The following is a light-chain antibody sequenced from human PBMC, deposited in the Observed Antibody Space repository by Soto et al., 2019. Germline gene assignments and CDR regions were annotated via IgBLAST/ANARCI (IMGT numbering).Light chain of an antibody. CDR1: SSDVGGYNL. CDR2: EGS. Sequence: QSALTQPASVSGSPGQSITISCTGTSSDVGGYNLVSWYQQHPGKAPKLMIYEGSKRPSGVSNRFSGSKSGNTASLTISGLQADDEADYYCCSYAGSSIVIFGGGTKLTVL. V-gene: IGLV2-23*01. J-gene: IGLJ2*01. CDR3: CSYAGSSIVI.